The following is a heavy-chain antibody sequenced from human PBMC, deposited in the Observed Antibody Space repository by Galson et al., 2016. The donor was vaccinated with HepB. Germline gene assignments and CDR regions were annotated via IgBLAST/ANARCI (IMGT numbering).Heavy chain of an antibody. Sequence: SVKVSCKASGYGFTGYFLNWVRQAPGQGLEWMGWIGPGSGDTKYAQKFQGRVTITRDRSISTVTVELNRLRSDDTAVYYCARSTGFGIRIDYWGQGTQVTVSS. V-gene: IGHV1-2*02. CDR3: ARSTGFGIRIDY. CDR2: IGPGSGDT. CDR1: GYGFTGYF. D-gene: IGHD3-10*01. J-gene: IGHJ4*02.